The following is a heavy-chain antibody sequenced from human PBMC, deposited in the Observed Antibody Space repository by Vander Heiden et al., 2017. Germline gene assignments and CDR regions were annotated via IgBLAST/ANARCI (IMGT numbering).Heavy chain of an antibody. CDR2: ISYDGSNK. V-gene: IGHV3-30-3*01. CDR1: GFTFSSYA. Sequence: QVQLVESGGGVVQPGRSLRLSCAASGFTFSSYAMHWVRQAPGKGLEWVAVISYDGSNKYYADSVKGRFTISRDNSKNTLYLQMNCLRAEDTAVYYCARAKGGYYSNWGQGTLVTVSS. J-gene: IGHJ4*02. CDR3: ARAKGGYYSN. D-gene: IGHD3-22*01.